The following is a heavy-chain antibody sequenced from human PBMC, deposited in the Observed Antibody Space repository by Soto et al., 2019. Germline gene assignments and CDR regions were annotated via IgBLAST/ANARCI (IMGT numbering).Heavy chain of an antibody. J-gene: IGHJ4*02. V-gene: IGHV1-69*02. CDR1: GGTFSSYT. Sequence: QVQLVQSGAEVKKPGSSVKVSCKASGGTFSSYTISWVRQAPGQGLEWMGRIIPILGIANYAQKVQGRVXIXXDKSTSAAYMELSSLRSEDTAVYYCARGSAAGTDYWGQGTLVTVSS. CDR3: ARGSAAGTDY. D-gene: IGHD6-13*01. CDR2: IIPILGIA.